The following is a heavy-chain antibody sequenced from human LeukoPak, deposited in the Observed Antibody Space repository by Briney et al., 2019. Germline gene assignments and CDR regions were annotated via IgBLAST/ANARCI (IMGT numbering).Heavy chain of an antibody. J-gene: IGHJ3*02. CDR1: GGSFSGYY. Sequence: SETLSLTCAVYGGSFSGYYWSWIRQPLGKGLEWIGEINHSGSTNYNPSLKSRVTISVDTSKNQFSLKLSSVTAADTAVYYCASRNPYYYDSSGYYKDAFDIWGQGTMVTVSS. V-gene: IGHV4-34*01. CDR3: ASRNPYYYDSSGYYKDAFDI. CDR2: INHSGST. D-gene: IGHD3-22*01.